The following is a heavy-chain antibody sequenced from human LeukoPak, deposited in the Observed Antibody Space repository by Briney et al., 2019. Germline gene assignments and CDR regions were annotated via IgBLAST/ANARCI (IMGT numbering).Heavy chain of an antibody. D-gene: IGHD3-16*02. J-gene: IGHJ4*02. V-gene: IGHV3-23*01. CDR2: ISDSGTNT. CDR3: VKYYRGPVHYYFDY. CDR1: GFSFSRSA. Sequence: GGSLRLSCVASGFSFSRSAMSWVRQAPGKGLEWVSVISDSGTNTYYADSVKGRFTISRDSSKNTLFLQMNSLRTEDTAVYYCVKYYRGPVHYYFDYWGQGNLVTVSS.